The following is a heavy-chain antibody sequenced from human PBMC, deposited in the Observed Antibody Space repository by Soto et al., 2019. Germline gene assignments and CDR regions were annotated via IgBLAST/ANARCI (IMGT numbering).Heavy chain of an antibody. CDR2: IIPIFGTA. Sequence: QVQLVQSGAEVKKPWSSVKVSCKASGGTFSSYAISWVRQAPGQGLEWMGGIIPIFGTANYAQKFQGRVTITADESTSTAYMELSSLRTEDTAVYYCARNPDIVVVASHYYYGMDVWGQGTTVTVSS. D-gene: IGHD2-15*01. V-gene: IGHV1-69*01. J-gene: IGHJ6*02. CDR1: GGTFSSYA. CDR3: ARNPDIVVVASHYYYGMDV.